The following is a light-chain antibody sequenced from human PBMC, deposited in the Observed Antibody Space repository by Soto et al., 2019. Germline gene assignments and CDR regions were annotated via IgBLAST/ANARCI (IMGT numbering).Light chain of an antibody. CDR2: GAS. J-gene: IGKJ1*01. Sequence: PGERATLSCRASQAFSSSYLAWFQQKPGQPPRLLIYGASNRATDIPDRFSGSGSGTDFTLTISSLEPEDFAVYYCQQYGSSPWLFGQGTKVEIK. CDR1: QAFSSSY. CDR3: QQYGSSPWL. V-gene: IGKV3-20*01.